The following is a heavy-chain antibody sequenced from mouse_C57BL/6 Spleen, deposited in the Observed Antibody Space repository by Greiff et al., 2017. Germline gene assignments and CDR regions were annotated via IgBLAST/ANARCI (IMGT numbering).Heavy chain of an antibody. D-gene: IGHD1-1*01. V-gene: IGHV2-2*01. J-gene: IGHJ4*01. Sequence: VQRVESGPGLVQPSQSLSITCTVSGFSLTSYGVHWVRQSPGKGLEWLGVIWSGGSTDYNAAFISRLSISEDTSKSQVFFKMNSLQADDTAIYYCAAAYGSRAMDYWGQGTSVTVSS. CDR2: IWSGGST. CDR1: GFSLTSYG. CDR3: AAAYGSRAMDY.